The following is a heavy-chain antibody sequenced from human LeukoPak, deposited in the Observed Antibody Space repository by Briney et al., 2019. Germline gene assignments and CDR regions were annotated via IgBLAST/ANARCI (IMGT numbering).Heavy chain of an antibody. CDR3: ATHRGWYADAFDI. CDR2: INAGNGNT. Sequence: ASVKVSCKASGYTFTSYAMHWVRQAPGQRLEWMGWINAGNGNTKYSQKFQGRVTITRDTPASTAYMELSSLRSEDTAVYYYATHRGWYADAFDIWGQGTMVTVSS. D-gene: IGHD6-19*01. CDR1: GYTFTSYA. V-gene: IGHV1-3*01. J-gene: IGHJ3*02.